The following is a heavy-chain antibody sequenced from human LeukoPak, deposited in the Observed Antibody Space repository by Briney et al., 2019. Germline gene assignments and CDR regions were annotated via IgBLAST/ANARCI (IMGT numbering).Heavy chain of an antibody. CDR3: ITGIRSGYYVY. Sequence: GGSLRLSCATSGFTFSHAWMSWVRQAPGKGLEWIGSIVSNTEGGTRDYAAPVKGRFTISRDDSKNTLYLQMNSLKTEDTAVYHCITGIRSGYYVYWGQGTLVTVSS. CDR2: IVSNTEGGTR. CDR1: GFTFSHAW. D-gene: IGHD3-22*01. J-gene: IGHJ4*02. V-gene: IGHV3-15*04.